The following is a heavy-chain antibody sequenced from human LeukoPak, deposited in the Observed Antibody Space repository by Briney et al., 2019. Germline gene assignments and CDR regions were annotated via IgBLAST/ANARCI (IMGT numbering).Heavy chain of an antibody. CDR3: ARDAYYYGSGSYDPNYYYYMDV. CDR2: IYTSGST. V-gene: IGHV4-4*07. Sequence: PSETLSLTCTVSGGSISSYYWSWIRQPAGKGLEWIGRIYTSGSTNYNPSLKSRVTMSVDTSKNQFSLKLSSVTAADTAAYYCARDAYYYGSGSYDPNYYYYMDVWGKGTTVTVSS. J-gene: IGHJ6*03. D-gene: IGHD3-10*01. CDR1: GGSISSYY.